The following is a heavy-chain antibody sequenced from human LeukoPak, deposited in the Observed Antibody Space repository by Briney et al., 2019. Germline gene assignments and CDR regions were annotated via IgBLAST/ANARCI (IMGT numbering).Heavy chain of an antibody. J-gene: IGHJ5*02. D-gene: IGHD3-10*01. CDR3: ARGAKFRSYGSGTYYTSLPFDP. CDR2: IIPIFGTT. V-gene: IGHV1-69*05. Sequence: GASVKVSCKASGGTFSNYAISWVRQAPGQGLEWMGGIIPIFGTTKYAQKFQGRVTITRDTSASTAYMELSSLRSEDMAVYYCARGAKFRSYGSGTYYTSLPFDPWGQGTLVTVSS. CDR1: GGTFSNYA.